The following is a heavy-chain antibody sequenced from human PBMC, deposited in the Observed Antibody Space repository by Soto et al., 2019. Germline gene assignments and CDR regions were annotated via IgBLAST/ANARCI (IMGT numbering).Heavy chain of an antibody. CDR2: IIPIFGTA. D-gene: IGHD3-22*01. J-gene: IGHJ3*02. CDR1: GGTFSSYA. Sequence: ASVKVSCKASGGTFSSYAISWVRQAPGQGLEWMGGIIPIFGTANYAQKFQGRVTIIADESTSTAYMELSSLRSEDTAVYYCAREGLEYYYDSSGPRPRAFDIWGQGTMVTVSS. CDR3: AREGLEYYYDSSGPRPRAFDI. V-gene: IGHV1-69*13.